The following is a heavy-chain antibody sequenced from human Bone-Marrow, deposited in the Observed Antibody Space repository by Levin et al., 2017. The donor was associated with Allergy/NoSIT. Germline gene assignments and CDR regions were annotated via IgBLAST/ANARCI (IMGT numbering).Heavy chain of an antibody. CDR1: SVSISPYY. V-gene: IGHV4-59*01. Sequence: SCTFSSVSISPYYWNWIRQPPGKGLEWIGYVSNSGNTNYRPSLKGRVTMSVDTSRKQISLKLTSMTPADTAVYYCTGGGAARPGYWGQGILVTVSS. CDR2: VSNSGNT. D-gene: IGHD6-6*01. CDR3: TGGGAARPGY. J-gene: IGHJ4*02.